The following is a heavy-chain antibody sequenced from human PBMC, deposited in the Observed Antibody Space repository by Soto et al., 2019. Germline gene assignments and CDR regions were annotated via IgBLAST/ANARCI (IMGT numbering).Heavy chain of an antibody. J-gene: IGHJ5*02. Sequence: XXTLSLPYTVSGGSIRSFYWSWILQPPGKGLEWIGYIYYSGSTNYNPSLKSRVTISVDTSKNQFSLKLSSVTDADTAVYYCAREYSSGWDNWFDPWGQGTLVTVSS. D-gene: IGHD6-19*01. V-gene: IGHV4-59*01. CDR3: AREYSSGWDNWFDP. CDR1: GGSIRSFY. CDR2: IYYSGST.